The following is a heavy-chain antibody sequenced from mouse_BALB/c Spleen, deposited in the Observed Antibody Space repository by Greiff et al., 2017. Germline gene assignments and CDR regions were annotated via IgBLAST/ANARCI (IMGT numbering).Heavy chain of an antibody. CDR2: ISSGGST. CDR3: ARGRGAMDY. Sequence: EVNVVESGGGLVKPGGSLKLSCAASGFTFSSYAMSWVRQTPEKRLEWVASISSGGSTYYPDSVKGRFTISRDNARNILYLQMSSLRSEDTAMYYCARGRGAMDYWGQGTSVTVSS. V-gene: IGHV5-6-5*01. J-gene: IGHJ4*01. CDR1: GFTFSSYA.